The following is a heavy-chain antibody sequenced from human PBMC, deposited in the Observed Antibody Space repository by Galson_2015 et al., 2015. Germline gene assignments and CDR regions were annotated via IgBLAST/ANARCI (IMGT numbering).Heavy chain of an antibody. D-gene: IGHD1-14*01. V-gene: IGHV3-23*01. CDR1: GFTFSNNA. CDR2: ISGSGTNT. J-gene: IGHJ4*02. Sequence: SLRLSCAASGFTFSNNAMKWVRQAPGKGLEWVSGISGSGTNTYYADSVKGRFTISRDNSKNTLYLQMNSLRAEDTAVYYCASPGQSNGQYFFDYWGQGTLSPSPQ. CDR3: ASPGQSNGQYFFDY.